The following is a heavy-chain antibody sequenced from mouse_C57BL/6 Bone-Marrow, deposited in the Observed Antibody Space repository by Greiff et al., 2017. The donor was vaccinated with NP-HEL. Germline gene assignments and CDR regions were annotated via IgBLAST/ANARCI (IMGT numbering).Heavy chain of an antibody. CDR3: ARALYYYGRDAMDY. J-gene: IGHJ4*01. V-gene: IGHV5-4*03. CDR1: GFTFSSYA. CDR2: ISDGGSYT. Sequence: EVMLVESGGGLVKPGGSLKLSCAASGFTFSSYAMSWVRQTPEKRLEWVATISDGGSYTYYPDNVKGRFTISRDNAKNNLYLQMSHLKSEDTAMYYCARALYYYGRDAMDYWGQGTSVTVSS. D-gene: IGHD1-1*01.